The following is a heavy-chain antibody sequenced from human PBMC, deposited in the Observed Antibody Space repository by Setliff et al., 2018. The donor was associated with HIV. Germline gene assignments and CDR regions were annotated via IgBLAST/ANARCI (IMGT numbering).Heavy chain of an antibody. CDR3: TTHYYDSSGFSPNYFDS. V-gene: IGHV3-15*01. D-gene: IGHD3-22*01. CDR2: IKSKTDGGTT. Sequence: GGSLRLSCAASGFTFSNAWMSWVRQAPGKGLEWVGRIKSKTDGGTTDYAAPVRGRFTISRDDSKNTLYLQMNSLKTEDTAVYSCTTHYYDSSGFSPNYFDSWGQGTLVTVSS. J-gene: IGHJ4*02. CDR1: GFTFSNAW.